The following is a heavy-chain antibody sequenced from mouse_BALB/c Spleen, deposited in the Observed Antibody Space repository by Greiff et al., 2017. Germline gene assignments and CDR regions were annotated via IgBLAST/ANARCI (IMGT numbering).Heavy chain of an antibody. CDR3: ARWGDYDEGFAY. Sequence: EVQLQESGPGLVKPSQSLSLTCTVTGYSITSDYAWNWIRQFPGNKLEWMGYISYSGSTSYNPSLKSRISITRDTSKNQFFLQLNSVTTEDTATYYCARWGDYDEGFAYWGQGTLVTVSA. D-gene: IGHD2-4*01. J-gene: IGHJ3*01. CDR2: ISYSGST. CDR1: GYSITSDYA. V-gene: IGHV3-2*02.